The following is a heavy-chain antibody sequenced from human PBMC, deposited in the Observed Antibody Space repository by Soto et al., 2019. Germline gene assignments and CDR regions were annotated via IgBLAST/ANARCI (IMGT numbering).Heavy chain of an antibody. V-gene: IGHV1-69*01. Sequence: QVQLVQSGAEVKKPGSSVKVSCKASGGTFSSYAISWVRQAPGQGLEWMGGLIPISGTATYAQKFQGRVTNTADESTSTASIELSSLGAEDTAVYYCARSQGSSTSLELYYYYYYGMDVWGQGTTVTVSS. CDR1: GGTFSSYA. CDR2: LIPISGTA. D-gene: IGHD2-2*01. J-gene: IGHJ6*02. CDR3: ARSQGSSTSLELYYYYYYGMDV.